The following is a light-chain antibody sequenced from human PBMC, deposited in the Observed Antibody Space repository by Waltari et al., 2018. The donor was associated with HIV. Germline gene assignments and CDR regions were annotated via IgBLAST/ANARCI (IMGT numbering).Light chain of an antibody. CDR2: SAS. CDR3: QQTYTAPHT. CDR1: ENIGDS. J-gene: IGKJ2*01. V-gene: IGKV1-39*01. Sequence: DIKMTQTPSSLSASVGDTVTISCRASENIGDSLHWYQQVSGKAPKLLIYSASSRQGGVPSRFSGRGSGTDFTLTIASLQSDDFATYYCQQTYTAPHTFGQGTQM.